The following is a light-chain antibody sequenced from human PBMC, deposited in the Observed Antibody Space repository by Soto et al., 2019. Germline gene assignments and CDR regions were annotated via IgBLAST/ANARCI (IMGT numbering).Light chain of an antibody. Sequence: EFVLTQSPGKLSLSPGERATLSCRASQSISSSFLAWYQQKPGQAPRLLIYGASSRGTGIPDRFSGSGSGTDVTLTISRLEPEEFAVYYCQQYGSSPPLTFGGGTKVEIK. CDR2: GAS. CDR1: QSISSSF. J-gene: IGKJ4*01. CDR3: QQYGSSPPLT. V-gene: IGKV3-20*01.